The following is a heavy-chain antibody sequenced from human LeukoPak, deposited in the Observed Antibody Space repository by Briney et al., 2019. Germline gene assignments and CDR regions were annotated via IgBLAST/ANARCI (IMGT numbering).Heavy chain of an antibody. CDR3: ARGIIAVAGGTYFDY. CDR1: GFTFSSYG. J-gene: IGHJ4*02. Sequence: GGSLRLSCAASGFTFSSYGMSWVRQAPGKGLEWVSAISGSGGSTYYADSVKGRFTISRDNAKNSLYLQMNSLRAEDTAVYYCARGIIAVAGGTYFDYWGQGTLVTVSS. V-gene: IGHV3-23*01. CDR2: ISGSGGST. D-gene: IGHD6-19*01.